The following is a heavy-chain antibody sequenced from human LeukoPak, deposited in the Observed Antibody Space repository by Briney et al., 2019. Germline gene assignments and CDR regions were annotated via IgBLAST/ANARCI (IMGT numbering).Heavy chain of an antibody. J-gene: IGHJ1*01. V-gene: IGHV3-74*01. CDR3: ARDLFFSDAGYSSGWRAEYFHH. CDR1: GFTFSSHW. CDR2: INGAGSST. D-gene: IGHD6-19*01. Sequence: GGSLRLSCAASGFTFSSHWMHWVRHAPGKGLVEVSRINGAGSSTSYADSVKGRFTVSRDNAKNTLNLQMYSLRAEDTAVYYCARDLFFSDAGYSSGWRAEYFHHWGQGTLVTVSS.